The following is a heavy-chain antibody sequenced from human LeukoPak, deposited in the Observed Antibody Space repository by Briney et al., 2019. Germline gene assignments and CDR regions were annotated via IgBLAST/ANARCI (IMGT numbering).Heavy chain of an antibody. Sequence: GGSLRLSCAASGFTFSSYAMSWVRQAPGKGLEWVSAISGSGGSTYYADSVKGRFTISRDNSKNTLYLQMNSLRAEDTAVYYCAKVPSTYCGGDCHNDYWGQGTLATVSS. J-gene: IGHJ4*02. V-gene: IGHV3-23*01. CDR1: GFTFSSYA. CDR3: AKVPSTYCGGDCHNDY. CDR2: ISGSGGST. D-gene: IGHD2-21*02.